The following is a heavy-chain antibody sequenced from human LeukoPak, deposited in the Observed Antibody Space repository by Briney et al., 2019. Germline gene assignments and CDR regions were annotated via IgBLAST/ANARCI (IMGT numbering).Heavy chain of an antibody. D-gene: IGHD6-13*01. CDR3: ARQMDSSSPEIDY. CDR2: IYPGDSDT. Sequence: GESLKISCQVSGYSFTNYWIGWVRQMPGKGLEWMGIIYPGDSDTRYSPSFQGQVTISADKSISTAYLQWSSLKASDTAMYYCARQMDSSSPEIDYWGQGTLVTVSS. V-gene: IGHV5-51*01. J-gene: IGHJ4*02. CDR1: GYSFTNYW.